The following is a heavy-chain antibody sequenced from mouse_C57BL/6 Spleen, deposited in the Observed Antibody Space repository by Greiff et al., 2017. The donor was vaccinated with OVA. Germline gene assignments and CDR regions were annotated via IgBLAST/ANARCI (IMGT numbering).Heavy chain of an antibody. CDR1: GYTFTDYY. D-gene: IGHD1-1*01. CDR2: INPNNGGT. CDR3: ANYYGSSFYAMDY. V-gene: IGHV1-26*01. Sequence: EVQLQQSGPELVKPGASVKISCKASGYTFTDYYMNWVKQSHGKSLEWIGDINPNNGGTSYNQKFKGKATLTVDKSSSTAYMELRSLTSEDSAVYYCANYYGSSFYAMDYWGQGTSVTVSP. J-gene: IGHJ4*01.